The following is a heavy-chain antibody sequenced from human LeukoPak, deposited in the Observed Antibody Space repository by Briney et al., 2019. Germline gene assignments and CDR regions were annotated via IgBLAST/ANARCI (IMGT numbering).Heavy chain of an antibody. CDR1: GYTFTNYY. V-gene: IGHV1-46*01. CDR3: ARGSGSYVTDAFDI. D-gene: IGHD1-26*01. J-gene: IGHJ3*02. CDR2: ITPSGGST. Sequence: ASVKVSCKASGYTFTNYYMHWVRQAPGQGLEWLGLITPSGGSTWYAQKFQGRVTMTRDMSTSTVYMELSSLRSEDTAVYYCARGSGSYVTDAFDIWGQGTMVTVSS.